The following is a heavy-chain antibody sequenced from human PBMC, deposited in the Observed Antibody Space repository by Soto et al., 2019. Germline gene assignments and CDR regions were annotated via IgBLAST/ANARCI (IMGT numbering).Heavy chain of an antibody. Sequence: QVQLVQSGAEVKKPGSSVKVSCKASGYTFTSYDISWVRQAPGQGLEWMGWISAYNGNTNYAQKLQGRVTMTTDTSTSTAHMELRSLRSDDTAVYYCAGDPRGRARLDPWGQGTLVTVSS. CDR2: ISAYNGNT. J-gene: IGHJ5*02. CDR1: GYTFTSYD. CDR3: AGDPRGRARLDP. V-gene: IGHV1-18*01.